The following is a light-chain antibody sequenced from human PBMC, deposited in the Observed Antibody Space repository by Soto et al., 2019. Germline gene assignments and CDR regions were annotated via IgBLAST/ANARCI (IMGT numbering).Light chain of an antibody. J-gene: IGKJ1*01. CDR1: QSISTY. Sequence: DIQMTQSPSTLSASVGDRVTITCRASQSISTYLNWYPQKLGKAPTLLIYAASSLQSGVPSRFRGGGSGTDFTLTITNLQPEDFATYFCQQCYGSPRTFGQGTKVEI. CDR3: QQCYGSPRT. V-gene: IGKV1-39*01. CDR2: AAS.